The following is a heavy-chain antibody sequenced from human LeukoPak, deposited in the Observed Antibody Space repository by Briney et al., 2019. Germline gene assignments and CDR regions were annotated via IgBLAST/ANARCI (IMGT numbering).Heavy chain of an antibody. V-gene: IGHV1-2*02. Sequence: GASVKVSCKASGYSFTCYYIHWVRQAPGQGLEWMGWINPNSGGTNYAQKFQGRVTMTTDTSTSTAYMELRSLRSDDTAVYYCASASPIQHWGQGTLVTVSP. CDR1: GYSFTCYY. J-gene: IGHJ1*01. CDR2: INPNSGGT. CDR3: ASASPIQH.